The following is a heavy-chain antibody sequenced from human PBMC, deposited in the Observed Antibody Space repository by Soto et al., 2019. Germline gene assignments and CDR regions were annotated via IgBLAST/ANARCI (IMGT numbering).Heavy chain of an antibody. V-gene: IGHV1-69*06. Sequence: QVQLVQSEAEVKKPGSSVKVSCKASGGTVSSYAISWVRQAPGQGLEWMGGIIPIFGTANYAQKFQGRVTITADKSTSTAYMELSSLRSEDTAVYYCASRGYSSSSYYYYGMDVWGQGTTVTVSS. CDR3: ASRGYSSSSYYYYGMDV. J-gene: IGHJ6*02. CDR1: GGTVSSYA. D-gene: IGHD6-6*01. CDR2: IIPIFGTA.